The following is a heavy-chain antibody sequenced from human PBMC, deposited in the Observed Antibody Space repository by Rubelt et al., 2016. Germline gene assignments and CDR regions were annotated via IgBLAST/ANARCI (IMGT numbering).Heavy chain of an antibody. V-gene: IGHV1-24*01. CDR1: GGTFSSYA. D-gene: IGHD3-3*01. J-gene: IGHJ4*02. CDR2: FDPEDGET. Sequence: KASGGTFSSYAISWVRQAPGKGLEWMGGFDPEDGETIYAQKFQGRVTMTEDTSTDTAYMELSSLRSEDTAVYYCATAPTTELRFGGPLFDYWGQGTLVTVSS. CDR3: ATAPTTELRFGGPLFDY.